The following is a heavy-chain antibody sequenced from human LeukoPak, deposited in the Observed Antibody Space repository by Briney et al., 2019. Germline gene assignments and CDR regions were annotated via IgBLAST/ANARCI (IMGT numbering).Heavy chain of an antibody. Sequence: PGGSLRLSCAASGFTFSNAWVSWVRQAPGKGLEWVGRIKSKTDGGTTDYAAPVKGRFTISRDDSKNTLYLQMNSLKTEDTAVYYCTTGMAPEPFDYWGQGTLVTVSP. CDR2: IKSKTDGGTT. V-gene: IGHV3-15*01. D-gene: IGHD1-14*01. J-gene: IGHJ4*02. CDR1: GFTFSNAW. CDR3: TTGMAPEPFDY.